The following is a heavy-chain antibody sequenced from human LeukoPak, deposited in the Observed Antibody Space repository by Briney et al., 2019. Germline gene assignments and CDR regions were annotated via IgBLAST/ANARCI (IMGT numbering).Heavy chain of an antibody. CDR3: ARGDYYDGGGRDWFDV. CDR1: GDSMSYYY. Sequence: SETLSLTCTVSGDSMSYYYWNFIRQPAGKGLEWIGRIHTSGTTYYSASLKSRVSMSVDSSRNQFSLRLTSVTAADTAIYFCARGDYYDGGGRDWFDVWGQGTLVTVSS. CDR2: IHTSGTT. J-gene: IGHJ5*02. D-gene: IGHD3-16*01. V-gene: IGHV4-4*07.